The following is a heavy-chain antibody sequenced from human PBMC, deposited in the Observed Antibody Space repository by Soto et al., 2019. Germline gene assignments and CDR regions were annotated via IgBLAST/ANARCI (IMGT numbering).Heavy chain of an antibody. Sequence: GGSLRLSCAASGFTFSSYGMNWVRQAPGKGLEWVSYISSSSSAINYADSVKGRFTISRDNAKNSLYLQMNSLRDEDTAVYYCARAALYGYDYWGQGTLVTVSS. CDR2: ISSSSSAI. D-gene: IGHD4-17*01. CDR3: ARAALYGYDY. CDR1: GFTFSSYG. V-gene: IGHV3-48*02. J-gene: IGHJ4*02.